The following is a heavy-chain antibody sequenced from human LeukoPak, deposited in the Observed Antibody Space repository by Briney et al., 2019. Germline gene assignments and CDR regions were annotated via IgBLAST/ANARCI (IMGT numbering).Heavy chain of an antibody. CDR1: GYSFTSYW. CDR3: ARQRSSWGDYNWFDP. Sequence: GESLKISCKGSGYSFTSYWIGWVRQMPGKGLEWMGIIYPGDSDTRYSPSFQGQVTISADKSISTAYLQWSSLKASDTAMYYCARQRSSWGDYNWFDPWGQGTLVTVSS. J-gene: IGHJ5*02. CDR2: IYPGDSDT. D-gene: IGHD6-13*01. V-gene: IGHV5-51*01.